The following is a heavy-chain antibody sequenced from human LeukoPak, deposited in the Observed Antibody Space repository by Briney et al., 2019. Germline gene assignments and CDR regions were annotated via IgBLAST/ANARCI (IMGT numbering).Heavy chain of an antibody. J-gene: IGHJ5*02. CDR3: ARRDWHGGSNWFDP. D-gene: IGHD3-10*01. V-gene: IGHV3-30*04. CDR1: GFTFSSYA. CDR2: ISYDGSNK. Sequence: GRSLRLSCAASGFTFSSYAMHWVRQAPGKGLEWVAVISYDGSNKYYADSVKGRFTISRDNSKNTLYLQMNSLRSEDTAVYYCARRDWHGGSNWFDPWGQGTLVTVSS.